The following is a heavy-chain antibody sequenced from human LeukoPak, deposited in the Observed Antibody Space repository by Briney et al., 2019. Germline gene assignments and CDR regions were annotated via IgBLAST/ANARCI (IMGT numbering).Heavy chain of an antibody. CDR1: GGSISSSSYY. D-gene: IGHD3-16*01. V-gene: IGHV4-39*01. Sequence: PSETLPLTCTVSGGSISSSSYYWGWIRQPPGKGLEWIGSIYYSGSTYYNPSLKSRVTISVDTSKNQFSLKLSSVTAADTAVYYCATCLPTSGEWPLDYWGQGTLVTVSS. CDR2: IYYSGST. CDR3: ATCLPTSGEWPLDY. J-gene: IGHJ4*02.